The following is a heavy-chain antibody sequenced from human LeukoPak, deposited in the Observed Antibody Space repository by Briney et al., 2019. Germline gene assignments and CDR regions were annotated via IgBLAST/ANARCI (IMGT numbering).Heavy chain of an antibody. CDR1: GFTFSSYS. CDR3: ARDRPRHYYCYYGMDV. CDR2: ISSSSSTI. J-gene: IGHJ6*02. V-gene: IGHV3-48*02. Sequence: GGSLRLSCAASGFTFSSYSMNWVRQAPGKGLEWVSYISSSSSTIYYADSVKGRFTISRDNAKNSLYLQMNSLRDKDTAVYYCARDRPRHYYCYYGMDVWGQGTTVTVSS.